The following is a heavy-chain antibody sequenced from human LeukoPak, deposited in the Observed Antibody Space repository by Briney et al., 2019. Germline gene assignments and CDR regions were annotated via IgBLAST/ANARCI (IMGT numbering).Heavy chain of an antibody. J-gene: IGHJ5*02. CDR2: IYHSGST. D-gene: IGHD3-3*01. CDR3: ARHAFGVVINNWFDP. V-gene: IGHV4-38-2*01. CDR1: GYSISSGYY. Sequence: KPSETLSLTCAVSGYSISSGYYWGWIRQPPGKGLEWIASIYHSGSTYYNPSLKSRVTISVDTSKNQFSLKLSSVTAADTAVYYCARHAFGVVINNWFDPWGQGTLVTVSS.